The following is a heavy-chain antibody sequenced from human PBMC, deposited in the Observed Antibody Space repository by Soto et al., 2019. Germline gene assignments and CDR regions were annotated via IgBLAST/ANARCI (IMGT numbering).Heavy chain of an antibody. CDR2: ISAYNGNT. CDR1: GYTFTSYG. Sequence: ASVKVSCKASGYTFTSYGISLVRQAPGQGLEWMGWISAYNGNTNYAQKLQGRVTMTTDTSTSTAYMELRSLRSDDTAVYYCAFNYYDSSGRLLFGYWGQGTLVTVSS. V-gene: IGHV1-18*04. D-gene: IGHD3-22*01. J-gene: IGHJ4*02. CDR3: AFNYYDSSGRLLFGY.